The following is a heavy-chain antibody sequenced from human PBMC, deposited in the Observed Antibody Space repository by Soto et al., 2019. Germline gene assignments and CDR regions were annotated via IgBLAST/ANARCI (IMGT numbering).Heavy chain of an antibody. J-gene: IGHJ6*02. D-gene: IGHD6-6*01. CDR1: GGTFSSYA. CDR3: ARHSSSTNYYYYGMDV. Sequence: QVQLVQSGAEVKKPGSSVKVSCKASGGTFSSYAISWVRQAPGQGLEWMGGIIPMFGTADYAQRFQGRVTITAGESTSPAYMELSSLRSEDTAVYYCARHSSSTNYYYYGMDVWGQGTTVTVSS. CDR2: IIPMFGTA. V-gene: IGHV1-69*12.